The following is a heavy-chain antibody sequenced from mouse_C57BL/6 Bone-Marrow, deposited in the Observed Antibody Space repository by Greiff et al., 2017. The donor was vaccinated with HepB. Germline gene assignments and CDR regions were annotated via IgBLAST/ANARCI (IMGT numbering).Heavy chain of an antibody. J-gene: IGHJ2*01. D-gene: IGHD2-4*01. CDR3: YYDDDNYFDY. V-gene: IGHV1-59*01. CDR1: GYTFTSYW. Sequence: QVQLQQPGAELVRPGTSVKLSCKASGYTFTSYWMHWVKQRPGQGLEWIGVIDPSDSYTNYNQKFKGKATLTVDTSSSTAYMQLSSLTSEDSAVYYCYYDDDNYFDYWGQGTTLTVSS. CDR2: IDPSDSYT.